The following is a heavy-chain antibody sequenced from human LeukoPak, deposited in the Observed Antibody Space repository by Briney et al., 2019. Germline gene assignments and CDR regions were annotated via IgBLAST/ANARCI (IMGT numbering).Heavy chain of an antibody. Sequence: GGSLRLSCAASGFTFTDYYMSWIRQAPGKGLEWVSYVTNSGRTIYYTDSVQGRFTISRDNAKNSLYLQMNSLRAEDTAVYFCARAFVYSSGRLFDYWGQGTLVTVSS. CDR1: GFTFTDYY. CDR2: VTNSGRTI. J-gene: IGHJ4*02. CDR3: ARAFVYSSGRLFDY. D-gene: IGHD6-19*01. V-gene: IGHV3-11*04.